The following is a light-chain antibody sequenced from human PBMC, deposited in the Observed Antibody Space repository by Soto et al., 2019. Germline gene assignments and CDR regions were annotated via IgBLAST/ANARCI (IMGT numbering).Light chain of an antibody. J-gene: IGLJ3*02. V-gene: IGLV1-44*01. CDR1: SSNIGSNA. CDR2: SNN. CDR3: AAWDDSLNGPL. Sequence: QSALTQPASVSGTPGQRVTISCSGSSSNIGSNAVNWYQQLPGTAPTLLIYSNNQRPSGVPDRFSGSKSGTSASLAVNGLQSEDEADYYCAAWDDSLNGPLFGGGTKLTVL.